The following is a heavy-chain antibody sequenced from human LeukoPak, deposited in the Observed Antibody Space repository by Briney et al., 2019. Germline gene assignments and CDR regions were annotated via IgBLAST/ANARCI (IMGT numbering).Heavy chain of an antibody. CDR1: GGXIXSYY. J-gene: IGHJ5*02. Sequence: LXXXXXXSGGXIXSYYWSWIRQPAGKGLEWIGRIYTSGSTNYNPSLKSRVTMSVDTSKNQFSLKLSSVTAADTAVYYCARDPAATVTTGFDPWGQGTLATVSS. CDR2: IYTSGST. CDR3: ARDPAATVTTGFDP. D-gene: IGHD4-17*01. V-gene: IGHV4-4*07.